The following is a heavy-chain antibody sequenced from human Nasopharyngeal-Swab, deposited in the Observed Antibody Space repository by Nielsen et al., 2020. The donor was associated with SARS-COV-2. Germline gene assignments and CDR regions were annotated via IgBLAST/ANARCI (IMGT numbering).Heavy chain of an antibody. D-gene: IGHD3-22*01. V-gene: IGHV1-18*01. Sequence: ASVKVSCKASGYTFTTYGITWVRQAPGQGLEWMGWISGYNGNTSYAQKLQDRVTMTTDTSTTTAYMELRDLRFDDTALYYCARDSSGHPDSWGQGTLVTVSS. J-gene: IGHJ4*02. CDR1: GYTFTTYG. CDR2: ISGYNGNT. CDR3: ARDSSGHPDS.